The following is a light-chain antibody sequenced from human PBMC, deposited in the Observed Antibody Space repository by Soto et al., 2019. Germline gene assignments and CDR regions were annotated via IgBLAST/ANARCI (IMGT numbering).Light chain of an antibody. V-gene: IGLV2-11*01. J-gene: IGLJ3*02. CDR1: SSDVGGYNY. Sequence: QSALTQPRSVSGSPGQSVTISCTGTSSDVGGYNYVSWYQQHPGKAPKLMIYDVSQWPSGVPDRFSGSKSGNTASLTISGLQAEDEADYYCCSYAGSYTWVFGGGTKVTVL. CDR2: DVS. CDR3: CSYAGSYTWV.